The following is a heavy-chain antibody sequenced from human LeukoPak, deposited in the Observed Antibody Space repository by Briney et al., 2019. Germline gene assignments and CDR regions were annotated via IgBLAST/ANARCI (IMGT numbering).Heavy chain of an antibody. CDR3: ARGRAYSYRPFDI. CDR2: INHSGST. CDR1: GDSISSSTYF. J-gene: IGHJ3*02. V-gene: IGHV4-39*07. Sequence: SETLSLTCTVSGDSISSSTYFWGWIRQPPGKGLEWIGEINHSGSTNYNPSLKSRVTISVDTSKNQFSLKLSSVTAADTAVYYCARGRAYSYRPFDIWGQGTMVTVSS. D-gene: IGHD5-18*01.